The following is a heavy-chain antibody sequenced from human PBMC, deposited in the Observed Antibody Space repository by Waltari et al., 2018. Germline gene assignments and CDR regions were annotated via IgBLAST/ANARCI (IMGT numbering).Heavy chain of an antibody. CDR1: GLPFSSYS. D-gene: IGHD3-10*01. V-gene: IGHV3-48*02. Sequence: EVQLLASGGGLVMHGGSLRRSCEAYGLPFSSYSITWVRQAPGKGLECVSYISKTITTIHYADSVKGRFTISRDNAKNSVYLQMNSLRDEDTAMYYCTRGFASGIHYYWGQGTLVTVSS. J-gene: IGHJ4*02. CDR2: ISKTITTI. CDR3: TRGFASGIHYY.